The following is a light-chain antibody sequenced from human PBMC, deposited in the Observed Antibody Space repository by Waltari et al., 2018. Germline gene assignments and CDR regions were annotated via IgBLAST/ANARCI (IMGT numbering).Light chain of an antibody. J-gene: IGLJ1*01. V-gene: IGLV1-36*01. Sequence: QSVLTQPPSVSEAPGQRVTISCSGSSSNIGKNAVSLYRQFPGKAPEVLLCYDDLRPQGVHARFSGHKSGTSASLAIRGLQSEDEADYFCAAWDDNLTGSYVFGTGTKVTVL. CDR2: YDD. CDR1: SSNIGKNA. CDR3: AAWDDNLTGSYV.